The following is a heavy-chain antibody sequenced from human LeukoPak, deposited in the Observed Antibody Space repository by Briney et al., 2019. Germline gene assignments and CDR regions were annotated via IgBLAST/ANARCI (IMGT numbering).Heavy chain of an antibody. D-gene: IGHD4-11*01. CDR2: ISSSSYI. J-gene: IGHJ4*02. V-gene: IGHV3-21*01. Sequence: PGGSLRLSCAASGFTFSSYYMNWVRQAPGKGLEWVSSISSSSYIYYADSVKGRFTISRDNAKNSLYLQMNSLRAEDTAAYYRARSSDYKDYWGQGTLVTVSS. CDR3: ARSSDYKDY. CDR1: GFTFSSYY.